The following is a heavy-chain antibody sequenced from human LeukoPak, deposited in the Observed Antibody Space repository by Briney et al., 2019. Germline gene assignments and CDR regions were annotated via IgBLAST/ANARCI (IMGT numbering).Heavy chain of an antibody. CDR2: INHSGST. CDR3: ARDHHCTNGVCLDY. CDR1: GGSFSGYY. J-gene: IGHJ4*02. V-gene: IGHV4-34*01. Sequence: PSETLSLTCAVYGGSFSGYYWSWIRQPPGKGLEWIGEINHSGSTNYNPSLKSRVTISVDTSKNQFSLKLSSVTAADTAVYYCARDHHCTNGVCLDYWGQGTLVTVSS. D-gene: IGHD2-8*01.